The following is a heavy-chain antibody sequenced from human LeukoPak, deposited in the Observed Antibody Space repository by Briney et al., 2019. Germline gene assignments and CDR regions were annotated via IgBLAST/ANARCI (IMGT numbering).Heavy chain of an antibody. CDR3: SRQIRATTDYFDY. V-gene: IGHV3-49*04. CDR2: IRSKTYGGTT. Sequence: GGSLRLSCTASGFTFGDYAMNWVRQAPGKGLELVGFIRSKTYGGTTAYAASVKGRFTISRDDSKNIAYLQMNSLKTEDTAVYYCSRQIRATTDYFDYWGQGTLVTVSS. J-gene: IGHJ4*02. CDR1: GFTFGDYA. D-gene: IGHD5-12*01.